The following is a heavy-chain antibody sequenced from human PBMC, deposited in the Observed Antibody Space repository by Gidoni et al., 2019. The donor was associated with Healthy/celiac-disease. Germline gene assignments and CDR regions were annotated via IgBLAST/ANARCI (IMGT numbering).Heavy chain of an antibody. CDR2: ISSSSSYI. Sequence: EVQLVESGGGLVKPGGSLRLSCAASGFTFSSYSMNWVRQAPGKGLEWVSSISSSSSYIYYADSVKGRFTISRDNAKNSLYLQMNSLRAEDTAVYYCARREQWLEGNYFDYWGQGTLVTVSS. V-gene: IGHV3-21*01. CDR1: GFTFSSYS. CDR3: ARREQWLEGNYFDY. J-gene: IGHJ4*02. D-gene: IGHD6-19*01.